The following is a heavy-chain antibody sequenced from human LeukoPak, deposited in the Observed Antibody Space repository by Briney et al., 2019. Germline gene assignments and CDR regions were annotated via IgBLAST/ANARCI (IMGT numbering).Heavy chain of an antibody. V-gene: IGHV1-24*01. D-gene: IGHD4-11*01. CDR1: GYTLTELS. CDR3: ATVLQTGRSYYYYGMDV. Sequence: ASVKVSCKLSGYTLTELSMHWVRQAPGKGLDWMGGFDPEDGETIYAQKFQGRVTMTEDTSTDTAYMELSSLRSEDTAVYYCATVLQTGRSYYYYGMDVWGQGTTVTVSS. CDR2: FDPEDGET. J-gene: IGHJ6*02.